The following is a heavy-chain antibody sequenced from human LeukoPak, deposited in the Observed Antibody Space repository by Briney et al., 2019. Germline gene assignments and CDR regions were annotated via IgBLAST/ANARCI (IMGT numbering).Heavy chain of an antibody. CDR2: ISSSSSTI. CDR1: GFTFSSYS. J-gene: IGHJ4*02. D-gene: IGHD2-2*01. V-gene: IGHV3-48*04. CDR3: ARDAGCSSTSCYADCFDY. Sequence: GGSLRLSCAASGFTFSSYSMNWVRQAPGKGLEWVSYISSSSSTIYYADSVKGRFTISRDNAKNSLYLQMNSLRAEDTAVYYCARDAGCSSTSCYADCFDYWGQGTLVTVSS.